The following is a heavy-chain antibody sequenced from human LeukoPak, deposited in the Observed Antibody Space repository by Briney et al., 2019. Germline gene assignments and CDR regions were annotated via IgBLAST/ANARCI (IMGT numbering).Heavy chain of an antibody. J-gene: IGHJ4*02. CDR2: IYYSGST. CDR3: ARGVIAAAEADN. D-gene: IGHD6-13*01. Sequence: SETLSLTCTVSGGSISSGGYYWSWIRQRPGKGLEWIGYIYYSGSTYYNPSLKSRVTTSLDTSKNQFSLKLSSVTAADTAVYYCARGVIAAAEADNWGQGTLVTVSS. V-gene: IGHV4-31*03. CDR1: GGSISSGGYY.